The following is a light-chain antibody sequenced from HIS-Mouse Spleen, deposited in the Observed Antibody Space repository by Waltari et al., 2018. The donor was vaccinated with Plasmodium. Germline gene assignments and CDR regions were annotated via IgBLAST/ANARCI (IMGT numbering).Light chain of an antibody. CDR3: QQYNNWSFT. CDR2: GAS. J-gene: IGKJ3*01. CDR1: QSVSSN. V-gene: IGKV3-15*01. Sequence: EIVMTQSPATLSVSPGERATLSCRASQSVSSNFAWYQQKPGQAPRLLIYGASTRATGIPARFSGSGSGTEVTLTISSLQSEDFAVYYCQQYNNWSFTFGPGTKVDIK.